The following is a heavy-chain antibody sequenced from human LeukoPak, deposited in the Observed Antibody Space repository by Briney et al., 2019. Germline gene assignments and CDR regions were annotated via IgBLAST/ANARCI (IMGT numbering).Heavy chain of an antibody. CDR2: IYYSGST. V-gene: IGHV4-39*01. CDR1: GGSISSSSYY. Sequence: SETLSLTCTVSGGSISSSSYYWGWIRQPPGKGLEWIGSIYYSGSTYYNPSLKSRVTISVDTSKNQFALKLSSVTAADTAVYYCARQAPSSSWIPGNWFDPWGQGTLVTVSS. J-gene: IGHJ5*02. CDR3: ARQAPSSSWIPGNWFDP. D-gene: IGHD6-13*01.